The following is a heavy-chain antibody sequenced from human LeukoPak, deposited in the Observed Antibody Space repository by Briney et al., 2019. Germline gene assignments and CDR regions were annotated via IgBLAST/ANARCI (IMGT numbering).Heavy chain of an antibody. D-gene: IGHD6-13*01. Sequence: GASVKVSCKASGYTFTGHYLHWVRQAPGQGLEWMGGIIPIFGTANYAQKFQGRVTITTDESTSTAYMELSSLRSEDTAVYYCVGTHSSPTQNDAFDIWGQGTMVTVSS. J-gene: IGHJ3*02. CDR3: VGTHSSPTQNDAFDI. V-gene: IGHV1-69*05. CDR1: GYTFTGHY. CDR2: IIPIFGTA.